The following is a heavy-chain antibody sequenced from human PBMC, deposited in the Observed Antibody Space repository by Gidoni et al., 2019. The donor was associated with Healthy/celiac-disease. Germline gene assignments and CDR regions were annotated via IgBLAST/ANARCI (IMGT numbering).Heavy chain of an antibody. D-gene: IGHD3-10*01. Sequence: QVQLVESGGGVVQPGRSLRLSCAPPGFTFSSSGMHWVRQAPGKGLEWVAVIWYDGSNKYYADSVKGRFTISRDNSNNTLYLQMNSLRAEDTAVYYCARASDYYGSGSYYPGEIDYWGQGTLVTVSS. V-gene: IGHV3-33*01. CDR3: ARASDYYGSGSYYPGEIDY. CDR1: GFTFSSSG. CDR2: IWYDGSNK. J-gene: IGHJ4*02.